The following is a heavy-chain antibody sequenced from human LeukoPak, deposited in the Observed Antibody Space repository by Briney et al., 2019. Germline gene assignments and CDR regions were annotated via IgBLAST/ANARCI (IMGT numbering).Heavy chain of an antibody. Sequence: PGGSLRLSCAASGFTVSSNYMSWVRQAPGKGLEWVSVIYSGGSTYYADSVKGRFTISRDNSKNTLYLQMNSLRAEDTAVYYCARVNSYYGSGSYDYWGQGTLVTVSS. V-gene: IGHV3-66*01. CDR2: IYSGGST. D-gene: IGHD3-10*01. CDR3: ARVNSYYGSGSYDY. CDR1: GFTVSSNY. J-gene: IGHJ4*02.